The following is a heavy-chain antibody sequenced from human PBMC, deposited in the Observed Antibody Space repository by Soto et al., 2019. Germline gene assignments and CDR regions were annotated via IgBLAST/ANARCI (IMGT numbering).Heavy chain of an antibody. CDR1: GGSISSGGYS. Sequence: QLQLQESGSGLVKPSQTLSLTCAVSGGSISSGGYSWSWIRQPPGKGLEWIGYIYHSGSTYYNPSVKSRVTILVDRSKNQCSLKLSSVAAADTAVYYCARGEVVALGYWGQGTLVTVSS. CDR2: IYHSGST. V-gene: IGHV4-30-2*01. CDR3: ARGEVVALGY. D-gene: IGHD2-15*01. J-gene: IGHJ4*02.